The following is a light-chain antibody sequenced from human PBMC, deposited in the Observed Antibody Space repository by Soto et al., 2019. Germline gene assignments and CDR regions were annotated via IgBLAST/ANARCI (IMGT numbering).Light chain of an antibody. CDR1: QIVLYSPNNKNY. J-gene: IGKJ1*01. CDR3: QQYYILPWT. Sequence: ILMTQSPASLAVSLGERATINCKSVQIVLYSPNNKNYLAWYQQKPGQPPKLLIYWASTRESGAPDRFSGSGSGADFTLTISSLQAEDVAVYYCQQYYILPWTFGQGTKVDI. CDR2: WAS. V-gene: IGKV4-1*01.